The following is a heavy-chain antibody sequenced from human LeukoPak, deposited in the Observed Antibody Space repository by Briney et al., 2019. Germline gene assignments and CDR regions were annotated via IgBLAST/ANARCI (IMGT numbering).Heavy chain of an antibody. V-gene: IGHV3-48*01. CDR3: ARDPSVSNWFDP. Sequence: GGSLRLSCAASGFTFSSYWMSWVRQAPGKGLEWVSHISSSSSTIYYADSVKGRSTISRDNAKNSLYLQMNSLRAEDTAVYYCARDPSVSNWFDPWGQGTLVTVSS. J-gene: IGHJ5*02. CDR2: ISSSSSTI. CDR1: GFTFSSYW.